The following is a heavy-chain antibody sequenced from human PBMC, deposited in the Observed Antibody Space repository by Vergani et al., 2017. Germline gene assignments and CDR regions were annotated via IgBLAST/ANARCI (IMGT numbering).Heavy chain of an antibody. CDR2: INIKTGNP. V-gene: IGHV7-4-1*02. CDR3: TRDRGNSYGSTLLDP. Sequence: QVRLVQSGSELKKPGASVKVSCKASGYFFTDYDMHWVRQAPGQGLEWMGWINIKTGNPSFGQGFRGRFVFSFDTSVTTAYMQISGLKPEDTAIYYCTRDRGNSYGSTLLDPWGQGTLVVVSS. CDR1: GYFFTDYD. D-gene: IGHD3-10*01. J-gene: IGHJ5*02.